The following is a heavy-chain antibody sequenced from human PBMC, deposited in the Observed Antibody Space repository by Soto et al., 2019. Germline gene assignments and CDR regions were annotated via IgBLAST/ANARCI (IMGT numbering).Heavy chain of an antibody. J-gene: IGHJ4*02. CDR1: GGTFSSYT. V-gene: IGHV1-69*02. Sequence: QVQLVQSGAEVKKPGSSVKVSCKASGGTFSSYTISWVRQAPGQVLEWMGSIIPILGIANYAQKFQGRVTITADKSTSTAYMELSSLRSEDTAVYYCARGGDGYSSGWFDYWGQGTLVTVSS. CDR3: ARGGDGYSSGWFDY. D-gene: IGHD6-19*01. CDR2: IIPILGIA.